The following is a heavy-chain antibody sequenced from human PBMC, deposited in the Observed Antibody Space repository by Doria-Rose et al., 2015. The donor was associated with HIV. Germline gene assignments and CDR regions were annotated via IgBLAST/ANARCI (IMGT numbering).Heavy chain of an antibody. CDR1: GVSLSSPGMG. CDR3: ARIKSSRWYHKYYFDF. CDR2: IFSYDER. J-gene: IGHJ4*02. V-gene: IGHV2-26*01. Sequence: QVTLKESGPVLVKPTETLTLTCTVSGVSLSSPGMGVSWIRQHPGKALEWLANIFSYDERSYKTSLTSRLTISRCTSKSQVCLTMTDMDPVDTATYYCARIKSSRWYHKYYFDFWGQGTLVSVSA. D-gene: IGHD6-13*01.